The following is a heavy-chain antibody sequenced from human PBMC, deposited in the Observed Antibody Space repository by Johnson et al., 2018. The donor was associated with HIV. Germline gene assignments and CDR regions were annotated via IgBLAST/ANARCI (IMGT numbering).Heavy chain of an antibody. V-gene: IGHV3-30*04. Sequence: QEQLVESGGGVVQPGRSLRLSCAASGLTLSNYPMHWVRQAPGKGLEWVAVISYDGSNKYYADSVKGRFTISRDSSKDTLYVQMNSLRGDDTAVYDCAREPDPFREYHGDAFDIWGQGTVVTVSS. CDR2: ISYDGSNK. J-gene: IGHJ3*02. CDR1: GLTLSNYP. D-gene: IGHD3-10*01. CDR3: AREPDPFREYHGDAFDI.